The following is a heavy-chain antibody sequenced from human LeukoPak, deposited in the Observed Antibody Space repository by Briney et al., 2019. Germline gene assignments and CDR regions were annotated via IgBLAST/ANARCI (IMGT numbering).Heavy chain of an antibody. Sequence: SGTLSLTCAVSGASITSSHWWSWARQPPGKGLEWIGYIYYSGSTNYNPSLKSRVTISVDTSNNQFSLKLSSVTAADTAVYYCARAAARTWYFDLWGRGTLVTVSS. CDR1: GASITSSHW. V-gene: IGHV4-4*02. D-gene: IGHD6-13*01. CDR3: ARAAARTWYFDL. CDR2: IYYSGST. J-gene: IGHJ2*01.